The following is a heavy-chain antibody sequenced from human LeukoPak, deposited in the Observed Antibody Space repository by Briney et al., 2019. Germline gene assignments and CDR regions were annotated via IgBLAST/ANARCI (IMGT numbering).Heavy chain of an antibody. CDR1: GFTFSSYS. V-gene: IGHV3-21*01. CDR3: ARGGIHYDFWSGYPQWFDP. CDR2: ISSSSSYI. J-gene: IGHJ5*02. D-gene: IGHD3-3*01. Sequence: GGSLRPSCAASGFTFSSYSMNWVRQAPGKGLEWVSSISSSSSYIYYADSVKGRFTFSRDNVKNSLYLQMNSLRAEDTAVYYCARGGIHYDFWSGYPQWFDPWGQGTLVTVSS.